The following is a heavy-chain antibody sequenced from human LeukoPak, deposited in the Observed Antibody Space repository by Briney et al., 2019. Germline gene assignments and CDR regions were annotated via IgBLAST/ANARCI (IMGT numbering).Heavy chain of an antibody. CDR2: ISDSSGYT. V-gene: IGHV3-11*06. CDR3: ARGIRLTSVVEYLF. CDR1: GFTFSDYY. Sequence: GGSLRLSCAAPGFTFSDYYMSWIRQAPGKGLEWVSYISDSSGYTNYADSVKGRFTISRDNAKNSLYLQVNSLRAEDTAVYYCARGIRLTSVVEYLFWGQGTLVTVSS. J-gene: IGHJ4*02. D-gene: IGHD4-23*01.